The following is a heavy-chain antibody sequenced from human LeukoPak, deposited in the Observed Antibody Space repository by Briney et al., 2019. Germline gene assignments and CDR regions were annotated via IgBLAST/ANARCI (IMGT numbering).Heavy chain of an antibody. CDR1: GGSISRYY. CDR2: IHYSGTT. V-gene: IGHV4-59*01. D-gene: IGHD6-19*01. CDR3: ARLHSSAYFEEFDP. J-gene: IGHJ5*02. Sequence: SETLSLTCAVSGGSISRYYWAWIRQSPGKGLEWIAYIHYSGTTNYNPSLKSRVTISVDTSKNQFSLKLSSVTAADTAVYYCARLHSSAYFEEFDPWGQGTLVTVSS.